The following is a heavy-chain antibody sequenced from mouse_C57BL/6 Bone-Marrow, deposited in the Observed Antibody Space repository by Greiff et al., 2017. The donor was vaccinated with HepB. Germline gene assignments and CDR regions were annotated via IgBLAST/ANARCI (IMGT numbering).Heavy chain of an antibody. CDR1: GYTFTSYW. Sequence: QVQLQQPGAELVKPGASVKMSCKASGYTFTSYWITWVKQRPGQGLEWIGDIYPGSGSTNYNEKFKSKATLTVDTSSSTAYMQLSSLTSVDSAVYYCARKDYYGSSFWYFDVWGTGTTVTVSS. J-gene: IGHJ1*03. V-gene: IGHV1-55*01. CDR3: ARKDYYGSSFWYFDV. CDR2: IYPGSGST. D-gene: IGHD1-1*01.